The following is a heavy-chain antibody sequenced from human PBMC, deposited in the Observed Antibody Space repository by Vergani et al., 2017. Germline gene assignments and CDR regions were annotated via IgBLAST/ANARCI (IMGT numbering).Heavy chain of an antibody. J-gene: IGHJ3*02. Sequence: EVQLLESGGGLVQPGGSLRLSCAASGFTFSSYAMSWVRQAPGKGLEWVSAISGSGGSTYYADSVKGRFTISRDNSKNTLYLQMNSLRAEDTAVYYCARDEKTYYYDSSGPDDAFDIWGQGTMVTVSS. CDR2: ISGSGGST. CDR3: ARDEKTYYYDSSGPDDAFDI. V-gene: IGHV3-23*01. D-gene: IGHD3-22*01. CDR1: GFTFSSYA.